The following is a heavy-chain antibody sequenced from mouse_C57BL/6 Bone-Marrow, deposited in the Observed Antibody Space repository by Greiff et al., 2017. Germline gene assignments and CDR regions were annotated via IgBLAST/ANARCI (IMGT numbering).Heavy chain of an antibody. CDR1: GYTFTSYW. CDR3: ARDGTRFAY. D-gene: IGHD3-3*01. CDR2: IDPSDSYT. Sequence: VQLQQPGAELVKPGASVKLSCKASGYTFTSYWMQWVKQRPGQGLEWIGEIDPSDSYTNYNQKFKGKATLTVDTSSSTAYMQLSSLTSEDSAVYYCARDGTRFAYWGQGTLVTVSA. J-gene: IGHJ3*01. V-gene: IGHV1-50*01.